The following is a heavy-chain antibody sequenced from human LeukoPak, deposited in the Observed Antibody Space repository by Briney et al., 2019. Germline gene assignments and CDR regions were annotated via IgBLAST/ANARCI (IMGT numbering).Heavy chain of an antibody. CDR2: MKEDGGEI. CDR3: ARGFYGDYVRMDV. Sequence: GGSLRLSCEASAFTFSSYWMSWVRQAPGKGLEWVANMKEDGGEINYVDSVKGRFSISRDNAKNSLYLQMNSLRAEDTAVYYCARGFYGDYVRMDVWGQGTTVTVSS. J-gene: IGHJ6*02. D-gene: IGHD4-17*01. V-gene: IGHV3-7*01. CDR1: AFTFSSYW.